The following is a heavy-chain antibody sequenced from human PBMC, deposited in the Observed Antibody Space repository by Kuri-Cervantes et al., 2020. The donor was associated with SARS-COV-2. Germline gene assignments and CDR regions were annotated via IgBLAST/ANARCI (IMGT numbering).Heavy chain of an antibody. CDR2: INHSGST. CDR1: GGSFSGYY. D-gene: IGHD6-6*01. CDR3: ARDRYSSSSRDGAFDI. Sequence: SQTLSLTCAVYGGSFSGYYWSWIRQPPGKGLEWIGEINHSGSTNYNPSLKSRVTISVDTSKNQFSLKLSSVTAADTAVYYCARDRYSSSSRDGAFDIWGQGTMVTVSS. V-gene: IGHV4-34*01. J-gene: IGHJ3*02.